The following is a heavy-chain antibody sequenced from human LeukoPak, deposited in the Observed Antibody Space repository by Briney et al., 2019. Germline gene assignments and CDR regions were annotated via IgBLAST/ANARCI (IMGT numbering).Heavy chain of an antibody. D-gene: IGHD4-17*01. J-gene: IGHJ4*02. CDR2: IYHSGST. CDR1: GGSISSGGYS. Sequence: PQTLSLTCAVSGGSISSGGYSWSWIRQPPGKGLEWIGYIYHSGSTYYNPSLKSRVTISVDRSKNQFSLKLSSVTAADTAVYYCASSYGDYVHFDYWGQGTLVTVSS. V-gene: IGHV4-30-2*01. CDR3: ASSYGDYVHFDY.